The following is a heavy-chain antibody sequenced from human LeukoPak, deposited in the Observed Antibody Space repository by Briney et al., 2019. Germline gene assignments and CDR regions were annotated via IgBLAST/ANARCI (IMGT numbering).Heavy chain of an antibody. CDR3: AKEGDTSVGNYFDY. CDR1: GFTFSSYA. J-gene: IGHJ4*02. CDR2: ISGSVVTA. Sequence: GGSLRLSCAASGFTFSSYAMNWVRQAPGKGLEWVSAISGSVVTAYYADSVRGRFTISRDNSKNTSYLQMNSLRAEDTAVYYCAKEGDTSVGNYFDYWGQGTLVTVSS. V-gene: IGHV3-23*01. D-gene: IGHD3-22*01.